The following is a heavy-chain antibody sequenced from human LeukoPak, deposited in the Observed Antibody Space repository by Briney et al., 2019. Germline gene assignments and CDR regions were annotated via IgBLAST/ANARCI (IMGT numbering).Heavy chain of an antibody. CDR3: ALYGEKTSDVFDI. CDR2: IYYSGST. D-gene: IGHD4-17*01. J-gene: IGHJ3*02. V-gene: IGHV4-31*03. CDR1: GGSISSGGYY. Sequence: SETLSLTCTVSGGSISSGGYYWSWIRQHPGKGLEWIGYIYYSGSTYYNPSLKSRVTISVDTSKNQFSLKLSSVTAADTAVYYCALYGEKTSDVFDIWGQGTMVTVFS.